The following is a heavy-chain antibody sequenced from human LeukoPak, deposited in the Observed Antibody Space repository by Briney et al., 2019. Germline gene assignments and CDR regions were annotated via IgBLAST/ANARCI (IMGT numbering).Heavy chain of an antibody. Sequence: ASVKVSCKAPGYTFTSYGISWVRQAPGQGLEWMGWISAYNGNTNYAQKLQGRVTMATDTSTSTVYMELSSLRSEDTAVYYCARVKGGGYNYRADYWGQGTLVTVSS. J-gene: IGHJ4*02. CDR2: ISAYNGNT. CDR1: GYTFTSYG. D-gene: IGHD5-24*01. V-gene: IGHV1-18*01. CDR3: ARVKGGGYNYRADY.